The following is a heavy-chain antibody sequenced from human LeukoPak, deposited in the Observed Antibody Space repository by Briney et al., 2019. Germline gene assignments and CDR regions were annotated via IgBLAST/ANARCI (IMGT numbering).Heavy chain of an antibody. D-gene: IGHD4-17*01. V-gene: IGHV3-48*03. CDR2: IGSGGGSI. CDR1: GFTFSNYE. J-gene: IGHJ3*02. Sequence: GGSLRLSCAASGFTFSNYEVNWVRQAPGKGLEWVSYIGSGGGSIYYADSVRGRFTSSRDNAKKSLFLQMNSLRVEDTAVYYCARDDYGGTFDAFDIWGQRAMVTVSS. CDR3: ARDDYGGTFDAFDI.